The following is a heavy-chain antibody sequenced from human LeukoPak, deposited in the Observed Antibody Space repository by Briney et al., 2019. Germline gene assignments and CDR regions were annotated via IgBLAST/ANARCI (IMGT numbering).Heavy chain of an antibody. CDR3: ARGGSNGFDY. CDR1: GGSISSGDYY. D-gene: IGHD4-17*01. J-gene: IGHJ4*02. CDR2: IYYSGST. Sequence: MTSQTLSLTCTVSGGSISSGDYYWSWLRQPPGKGLEWIGYIYYSGSTYYNPSLKSRVTISVDTSKNQFSLKLSSVTAADTAVYYCARGGSNGFDYWGQGTLVTVSS. V-gene: IGHV4-30-4*01.